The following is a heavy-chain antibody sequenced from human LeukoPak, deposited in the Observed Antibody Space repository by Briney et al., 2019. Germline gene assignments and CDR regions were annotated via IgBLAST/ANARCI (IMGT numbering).Heavy chain of an antibody. Sequence: PGGSLRLSCAASGFTFSSYGMHWVRQAPGKGLEWVAVISYDGSNKYYADSVKGRFTISRDNSKNTLYLQMNSLRAEDTAVYYCAKDRVGVFDYWGQGTLVTVSS. CDR2: ISYDGSNK. V-gene: IGHV3-30*18. CDR3: AKDRVGVFDY. D-gene: IGHD1-26*01. J-gene: IGHJ4*02. CDR1: GFTFSSYG.